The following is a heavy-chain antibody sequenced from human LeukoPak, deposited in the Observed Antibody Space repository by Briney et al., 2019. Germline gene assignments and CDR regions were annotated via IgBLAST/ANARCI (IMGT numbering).Heavy chain of an antibody. D-gene: IGHD4-23*01. V-gene: IGHV4-39*01. CDR2: IYYSGST. CDR1: GGSISSSSYY. Sequence: PSETLSLTCTVSGGSISSSSYYWGWIRQPPGKGLEWIGSIYYSGSTYYNPSLKSQVTISVDTSKNQFSLKLSSVTAADTAVYYCARQYGGGKYYFDYWGQGTLVTVSS. CDR3: ARQYGGGKYYFDY. J-gene: IGHJ4*02.